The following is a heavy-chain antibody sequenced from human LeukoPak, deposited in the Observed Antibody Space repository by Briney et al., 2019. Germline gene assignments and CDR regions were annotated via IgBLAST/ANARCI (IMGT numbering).Heavy chain of an antibody. CDR2: IRYDGSNK. Sequence: PGGSPRLSCAASGFTFSNYGMHWVRQAPGKGLEWVAFIRYDGSNKYYADSVKGRFTISRDISKNTLYLQMNSLRAEDTAIYYCAKNGDRGAYCTGGTCYPYFYYYMDVWGKGTTVTI. J-gene: IGHJ6*03. CDR3: AKNGDRGAYCTGGTCYPYFYYYMDV. D-gene: IGHD2-15*01. V-gene: IGHV3-30*02. CDR1: GFTFSNYG.